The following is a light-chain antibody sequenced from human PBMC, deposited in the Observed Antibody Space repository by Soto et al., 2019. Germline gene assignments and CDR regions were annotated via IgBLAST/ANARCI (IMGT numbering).Light chain of an antibody. CDR1: SSDVGGYNY. V-gene: IGLV2-14*01. CDR3: SSYTSSSTLVV. CDR2: DVS. Sequence: HSVLTQPASVSGSPGQSITISCTGTSSDVGGYNYVSWYQQHPGKAPKLKIYDVSNRPSGVSNRFSGSKSGNTASLTISGLQAEDEADYYCSSYTSSSTLVVFGGGTKLTVL. J-gene: IGLJ2*01.